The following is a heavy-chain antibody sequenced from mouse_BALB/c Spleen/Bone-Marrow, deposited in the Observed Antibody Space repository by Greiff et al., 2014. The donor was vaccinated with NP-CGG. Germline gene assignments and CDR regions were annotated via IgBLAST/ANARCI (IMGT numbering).Heavy chain of an antibody. J-gene: IGHJ3*01. CDR3: AIYYYGSRGFAY. Sequence: EVQLQQSGAELVKPGASVKLSCTASGFNIKDTYMHWVKQRPEQGLGWIGRIDPANGNTKYDPKFQGKATITADTSSNTAYLQLSSLTSEDTAVYYCAIYYYGSRGFAYWGQGTLVTVSA. CDR1: GFNIKDTY. CDR2: IDPANGNT. V-gene: IGHV14-3*02. D-gene: IGHD1-1*01.